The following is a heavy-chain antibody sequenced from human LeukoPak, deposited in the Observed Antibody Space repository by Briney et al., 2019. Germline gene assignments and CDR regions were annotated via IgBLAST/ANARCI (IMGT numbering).Heavy chain of an antibody. V-gene: IGHV4-59*08. Sequence: PWETLSLTCTVSGGSISSSYWSWIRQPPGKGLEWIGYIYYSGSTNYNPSLTSRVTISVDTSKNLFSLKLNSVTAADTAVYYCARQGPLTTAVTTRTNPFDYWGQGTLVTVSS. J-gene: IGHJ4*02. CDR1: GGSISSSY. D-gene: IGHD4-11*01. CDR2: IYYSGST. CDR3: ARQGPLTTAVTTRTNPFDY.